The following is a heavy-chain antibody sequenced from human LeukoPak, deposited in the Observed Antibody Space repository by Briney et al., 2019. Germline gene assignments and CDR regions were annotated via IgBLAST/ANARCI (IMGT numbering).Heavy chain of an antibody. Sequence: ASVKVSCNASGYTFTGYYMHWVRQAPGQGLEWMGWINPNSGGTNYAQKFQGRVTMTRDTSIRTAYMELSRLRSDDTAVYYCARIGGSYAAKGWFDPWGQGTLVTVSS. CDR2: INPNSGGT. D-gene: IGHD1-26*01. CDR1: GYTFTGYY. V-gene: IGHV1-2*02. CDR3: ARIGGSYAAKGWFDP. J-gene: IGHJ5*02.